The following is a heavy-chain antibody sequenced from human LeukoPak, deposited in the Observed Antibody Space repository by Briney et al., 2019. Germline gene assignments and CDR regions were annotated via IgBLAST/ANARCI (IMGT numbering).Heavy chain of an antibody. CDR1: GGTFSSYA. CDR3: ARETVQNYDFWSGYYPMDV. Sequence: SVKVSCKASGGTFSSYAISWVRQAPGQGLEWMGGIIPIFGTANYAQKFQGRVTITTDESTSTAYMELSSLRSEDTAVYYCARETVQNYDFWSGYYPMDVWGKGTTVTVSS. CDR2: IIPIFGTA. V-gene: IGHV1-69*05. D-gene: IGHD3-3*01. J-gene: IGHJ6*03.